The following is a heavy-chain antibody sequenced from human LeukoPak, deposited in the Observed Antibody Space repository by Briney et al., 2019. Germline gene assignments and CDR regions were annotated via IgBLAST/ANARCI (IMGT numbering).Heavy chain of an antibody. CDR2: IWYDGSNK. D-gene: IGHD3-16*01. CDR1: GFTFSSYG. Sequence: GGSLRLSCAASGFTFSSYGMHWVRQAPGKGLEWVAVIWYDGSNKYYADSVKGRFTISRGNSKNTLYLQMNSLRAEDTAVYYCARDPLYDYVWGTHRDAFDIWGQGTMVTVSS. V-gene: IGHV3-33*01. J-gene: IGHJ3*02. CDR3: ARDPLYDYVWGTHRDAFDI.